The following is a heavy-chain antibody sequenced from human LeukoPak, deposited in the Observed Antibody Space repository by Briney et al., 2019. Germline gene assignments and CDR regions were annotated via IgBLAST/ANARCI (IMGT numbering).Heavy chain of an antibody. CDR3: AREADCSGGGCYRGAFDI. J-gene: IGHJ3*02. CDR2: IWYDGSNK. D-gene: IGHD2-15*01. V-gene: IGHV3-33*01. Sequence: GGSLRLSCAASGFTFSTYAMHWVRQAPGKGLEWVAFIWYDGSNKYYGDSLKGRLTISRDNSKNTLFLQMNSLRAEDTAVYYCAREADCSGGGCYRGAFDIWGQGTMVAVSS. CDR1: GFTFSTYA.